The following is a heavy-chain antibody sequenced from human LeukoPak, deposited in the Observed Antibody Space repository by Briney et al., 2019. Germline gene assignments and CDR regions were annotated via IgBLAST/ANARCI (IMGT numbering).Heavy chain of an antibody. CDR2: IYSGGST. CDR1: GFTFSSYS. V-gene: IGHV3-53*01. J-gene: IGHJ4*02. D-gene: IGHD3-10*01. Sequence: GSLRLSCAASGFTFSSYSMHWVRQAPGKGLEWVSFIYSGGSTYYADSVKGRFTISRDNSKNTLYLQMNSLRVEDTAVYYCAGRGSGSYFDYWGQGTLVTVSS. CDR3: AGRGSGSYFDY.